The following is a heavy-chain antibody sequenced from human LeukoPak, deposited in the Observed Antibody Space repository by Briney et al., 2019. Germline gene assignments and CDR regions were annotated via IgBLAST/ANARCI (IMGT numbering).Heavy chain of an antibody. V-gene: IGHV3-21*01. CDR1: GFTFSSYS. Sequence: GGSLRLSCAASGFTFSSYSMNWVRQAPGKGLEWVSSISSSSSYIYYADSVKGRFTISRDNAKNSLYLQMNSLRAEDMAVYYCARSVRGGYDYDYWGQGTLVTVSS. CDR3: ARSVRGGYDYDY. D-gene: IGHD5-12*01. CDR2: ISSSSSYI. J-gene: IGHJ4*02.